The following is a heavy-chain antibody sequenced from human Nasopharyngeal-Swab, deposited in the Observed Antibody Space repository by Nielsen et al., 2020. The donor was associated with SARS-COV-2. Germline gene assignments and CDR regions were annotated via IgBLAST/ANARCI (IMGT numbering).Heavy chain of an antibody. Sequence: GESLKISCQGSGYSFSTSWIGWVRQVPGKGPEWMGIINPSDSETRYSPSFEGQVTISADRSTSTAYLQWSSLKASDSAIYYCARRDSRSSGVDLWGQGTLVTVSS. D-gene: IGHD6-6*01. CDR1: GYSFSTSW. CDR3: ARRDSRSSGVDL. V-gene: IGHV5-51*01. CDR2: INPSDSET. J-gene: IGHJ5*02.